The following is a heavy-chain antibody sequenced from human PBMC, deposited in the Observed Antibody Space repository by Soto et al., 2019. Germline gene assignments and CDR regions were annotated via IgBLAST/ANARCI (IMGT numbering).Heavy chain of an antibody. CDR1: GFTFSNYA. D-gene: IGHD3-22*01. Sequence: EVQLLESGGALVQPGGSLRLSCAASGFTFSNYAMTWVRQAPGKGLEWVSAITGSGGYTNYVDSVKGRFTISRDNSKNTLYLQMNSVTAVDTGVYYCEKVGNYYESAVDWCFDLWGRGTLVTVSS. V-gene: IGHV3-23*01. CDR3: EKVGNYYESAVDWCFDL. J-gene: IGHJ2*01. CDR2: ITGSGGYT.